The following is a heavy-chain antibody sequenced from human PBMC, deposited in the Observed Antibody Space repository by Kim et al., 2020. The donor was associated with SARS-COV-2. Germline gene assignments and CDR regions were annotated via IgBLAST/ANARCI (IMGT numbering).Heavy chain of an antibody. V-gene: IGHV4-39*01. Sequence: SETLSLTCTVSGGSISSSSYYWGWIRQPPGKGLEWIGSIYYSGSTYYNPSLKSRVTISVDTSKNQFSLKLSSVTAADTAVYYCALLTYYDFWSGYYPWGQGTMVTVSS. CDR1: GGSISSSSYY. J-gene: IGHJ3*01. CDR3: ALLTYYDFWSGYYP. D-gene: IGHD3-3*01. CDR2: IYYSGST.